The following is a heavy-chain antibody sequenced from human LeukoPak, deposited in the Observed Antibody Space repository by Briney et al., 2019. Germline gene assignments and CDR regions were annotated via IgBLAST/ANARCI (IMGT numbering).Heavy chain of an antibody. Sequence: GGSLRLSCAASGFTFSGYSMNWVRQAPGKGLEWVSSISSSSSYIYYADSVKGRFTISRDNAKNSLYLQMNSLRAEDTAVYYCASFDSSGWYEPLDYWGQGTLVTVSS. CDR3: ASFDSSGWYEPLDY. D-gene: IGHD6-19*01. CDR2: ISSSSSYI. CDR1: GFTFSGYS. J-gene: IGHJ4*02. V-gene: IGHV3-21*01.